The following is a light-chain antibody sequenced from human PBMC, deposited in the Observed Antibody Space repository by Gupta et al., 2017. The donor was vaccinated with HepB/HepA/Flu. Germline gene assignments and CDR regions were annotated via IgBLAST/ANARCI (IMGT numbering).Light chain of an antibody. CDR1: QSVRSY. J-gene: IGKJ4*01. CDR3: QQRSYWPLT. CDR2: DTS. Sequence: EIVLTQSPATLSLSPGERATLSCRASQSVRSYLVWYQQKPGQAPRLLIYDTSNRATGIPARFSGSGSETEFTLTISSLEPEDFAVYYCQQRSYWPLTFGGGTKVEIK. V-gene: IGKV3-11*01.